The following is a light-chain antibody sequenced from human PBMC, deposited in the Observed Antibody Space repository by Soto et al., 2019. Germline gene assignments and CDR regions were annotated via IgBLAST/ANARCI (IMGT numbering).Light chain of an antibody. V-gene: IGKV4-1*01. J-gene: IGKJ2*01. CDR2: WAS. Sequence: DIVMTQSPDSLPVSLGERATINCESSQSVLYSSNNKNYLAWYQQKPGQPPKLLIYWASTRESGVPDRFSGSGSETDFPLTINRLQAEDAAVYYCQQYYSTPPTFGQGTKLEIK. CDR3: QQYYSTPPT. CDR1: QSVLYSSNNKNY.